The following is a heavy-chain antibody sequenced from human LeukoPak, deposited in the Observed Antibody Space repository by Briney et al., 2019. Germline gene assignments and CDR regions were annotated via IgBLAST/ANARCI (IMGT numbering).Heavy chain of an antibody. CDR3: ARDRGYFDSSGYRFDAFDI. V-gene: IGHV1-2*02. D-gene: IGHD3-22*01. Sequence: ASVKVSCKASGYTFTGYYMHWVRQAPGQGFEWMGWINPNKGGTNYAQKFQGRVTMTRDTSISTAYMELNRLTSDDTAVLYCARDRGYFDSSGYRFDAFDIWGQGTMVTVSS. CDR2: INPNKGGT. J-gene: IGHJ3*02. CDR1: GYTFTGYY.